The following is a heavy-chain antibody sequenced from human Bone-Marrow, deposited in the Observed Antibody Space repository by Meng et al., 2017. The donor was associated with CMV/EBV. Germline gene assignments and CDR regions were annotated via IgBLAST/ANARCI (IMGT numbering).Heavy chain of an antibody. CDR2: INHSGST. Sequence: SETLSLTCAVYGGSFSGYYWSWIRQPPGKGLEWIGEINHSGSTNYNPSLKSRVTISVDTSKNQFSLKLSSVTAAEPAVYYCARRKRSLYYYYGMDVWGQGTTVTVSS. V-gene: IGHV4-34*01. J-gene: IGHJ6*02. CDR1: GGSFSGYY. D-gene: IGHD1-14*01. CDR3: ARRKRSLYYYYGMDV.